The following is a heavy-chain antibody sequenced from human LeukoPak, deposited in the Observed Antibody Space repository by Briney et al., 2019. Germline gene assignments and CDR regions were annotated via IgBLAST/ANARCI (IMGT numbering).Heavy chain of an antibody. V-gene: IGHV4-59*08. Sequence: PSETLSLTCTVSGGSISSYYWSWIRQPPGEGLEWIGYIYYSGSTNYNPSLKSRVTISVDTSKNQFSLKLSSVTAADTAVYYCARRCPREYYYYGMDVWGQGTTVTVSS. CDR3: ARRCPREYYYYGMDV. CDR1: GGSISSYY. CDR2: IYYSGST. J-gene: IGHJ6*02.